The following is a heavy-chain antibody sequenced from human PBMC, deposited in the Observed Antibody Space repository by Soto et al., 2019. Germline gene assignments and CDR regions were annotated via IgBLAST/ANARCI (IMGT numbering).Heavy chain of an antibody. CDR2: FYWDNDK. J-gene: IGHJ4*02. Sequence: QITLKESGPTLVNPTQTLTVTCTCSGFSRSTSGVGGGWIRQPPGTALHWLVLFYWDNDKRYSPSVKTRLSITKDTSTNQVGLTMTDMDPVDTATYYCEHRLGGYSWNDGYFDSWGQGTLVPVSS. V-gene: IGHV2-5*02. D-gene: IGHD1-20*01. CDR3: EHRLGGYSWNDGYFDS. CDR1: GFSRSTSGVG.